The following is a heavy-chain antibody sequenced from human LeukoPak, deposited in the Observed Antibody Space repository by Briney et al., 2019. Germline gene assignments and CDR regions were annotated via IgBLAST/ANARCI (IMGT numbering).Heavy chain of an antibody. CDR2: ISAYNGNT. V-gene: IGHV1-18*01. CDR1: GYTFTNNG. CDR3: ARRGWNYMDV. J-gene: IGHJ6*03. Sequence: GASVKVSCKASGYTFTNNGVTWVRQAPGQGLEWMGWISAYNGNTNYAQKLQGRVTMTTDTSTSTAYMELRSLRSDDTAVYYCARRGWNYMDVWGKGTTVTISS. D-gene: IGHD5-12*01.